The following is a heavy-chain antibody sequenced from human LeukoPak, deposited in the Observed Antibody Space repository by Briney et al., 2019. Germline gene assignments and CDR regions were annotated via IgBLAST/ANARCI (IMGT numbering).Heavy chain of an antibody. CDR3: ATINDIVVGDNTLDY. CDR2: IIPILGIA. J-gene: IGHJ4*02. Sequence: SVKVSCKASGGTFSSYTISWVRQAPGQGLEWMGRIIPILGIANYAQKFQGRVTITADKSTSTAHMELSRLRSEDTAVYYCATINDIVVGDNTLDYWGQGTLVTVSS. D-gene: IGHD2-21*01. CDR1: GGTFSSYT. V-gene: IGHV1-69*02.